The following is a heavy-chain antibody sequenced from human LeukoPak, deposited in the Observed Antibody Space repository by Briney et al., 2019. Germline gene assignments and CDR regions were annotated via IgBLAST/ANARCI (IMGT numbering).Heavy chain of an antibody. CDR3: ARSVSYMDV. V-gene: IGHV3-33*08. D-gene: IGHD4-17*01. Sequence: GGSLRLSCAASGFRFSSYGMHWVRQAPGKGLEWVAFIRFDGDIKYYGEAVKGRLTISRNNAENKVFLQMDNLRAEDTAVYFCARSVSYMDVWGQGTTVTVSS. CDR2: IRFDGDIK. J-gene: IGHJ6*03. CDR1: GFRFSSYG.